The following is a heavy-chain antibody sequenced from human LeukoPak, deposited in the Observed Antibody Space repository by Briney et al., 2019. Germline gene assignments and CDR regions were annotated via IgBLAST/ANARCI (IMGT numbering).Heavy chain of an antibody. CDR2: IQQHGSEK. CDR1: GFTFSSYW. Sequence: GGSLRLSCAASGFTFSSYWMSWVRQAPGKGLEWVANIQQHGSEKFYVDSVKGRFTISRDDASNSLYLQMDSLRAEDTAVYYCARQHDYADYWGQGTLVTVSS. J-gene: IGHJ4*02. D-gene: IGHD2-21*01. CDR3: ARQHDYADY. V-gene: IGHV3-7*01.